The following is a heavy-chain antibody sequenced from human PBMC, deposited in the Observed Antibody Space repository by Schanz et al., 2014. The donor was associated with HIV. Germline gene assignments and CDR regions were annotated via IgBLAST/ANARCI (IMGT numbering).Heavy chain of an antibody. D-gene: IGHD3-22*01. CDR3: AKDRNQYDSRYIGKGNYYYYYGMDV. CDR1: GFSFRTFG. CDR2: LSYDGINK. J-gene: IGHJ6*02. V-gene: IGHV3-30*18. Sequence: QVHLVESGGGVVQPGRSLRLSCVASGFSFRTFGMHWVRQAPGKGLEWVAVLSYDGINKYFANSVKGRFTISRDNSKNTVYLQAKSLRPEDTAVYYCAKDRNQYDSRYIGKGNYYYYYGMDVWGQGTTVTVSS.